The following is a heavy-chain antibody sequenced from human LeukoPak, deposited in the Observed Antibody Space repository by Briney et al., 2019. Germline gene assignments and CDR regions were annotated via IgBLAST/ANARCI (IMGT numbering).Heavy chain of an antibody. CDR2: ISGSGGST. V-gene: IGHV3-23*01. Sequence: GGSLRLSCAASGFTFSSYAMSWVRLAPGKGLEWVSAISGSGGSTYYADSAKGRFTISRDNSKNTLYLQMNSLRAEDTAVYYCARCFDDYDFYFDYWGQGTLVTVSS. J-gene: IGHJ4*02. D-gene: IGHD4-17*01. CDR3: ARCFDDYDFYFDY. CDR1: GFTFSSYA.